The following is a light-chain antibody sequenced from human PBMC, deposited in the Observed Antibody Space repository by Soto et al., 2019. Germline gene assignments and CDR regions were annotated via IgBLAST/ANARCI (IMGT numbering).Light chain of an antibody. Sequence: DIQMTQSPSTVSASVGDRITITCRASQSISSWLAWYQQKPGKAPNLLISAASSLEGGVPSRFSGSGSGTEFSRTISNLQPDDCATYYCQQYENYWTFGQGTKVDIK. V-gene: IGKV1-5*01. CDR3: QQYENYWT. J-gene: IGKJ1*01. CDR1: QSISSW. CDR2: AAS.